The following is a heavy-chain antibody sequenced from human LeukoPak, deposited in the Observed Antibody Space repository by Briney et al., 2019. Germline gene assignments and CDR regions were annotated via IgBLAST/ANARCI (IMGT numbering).Heavy chain of an antibody. J-gene: IGHJ4*02. CDR2: INHSGST. V-gene: IGHV4-34*01. D-gene: IGHD2-15*01. CDR1: GGSFSGYY. Sequence: PSETLSLTCAVYGGSFSGYYWSWIRQPPGKGLEWIGEINHSGSTNYNPPLKSRVTISVDTSKNQFSLKLSSVTAADTAVYFCARVRYCSGGSCYNLYYFDYWGQGTLVTVSS. CDR3: ARVRYCSGGSCYNLYYFDY.